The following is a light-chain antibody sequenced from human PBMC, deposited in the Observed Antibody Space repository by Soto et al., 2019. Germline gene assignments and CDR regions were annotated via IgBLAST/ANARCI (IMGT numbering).Light chain of an antibody. CDR2: GAS. J-gene: IGKJ2*01. Sequence: EIVMTQSPATLSVSPGVRATLSCRASQSVSSNLAWYQQKPGQAPRLLIYGASTRATGIPARFSGSGSGTEFTLPISSLQSEDFAVYYCQQYNNWPPYTFGQGTKLEIK. V-gene: IGKV3-15*01. CDR3: QQYNNWPPYT. CDR1: QSVSSN.